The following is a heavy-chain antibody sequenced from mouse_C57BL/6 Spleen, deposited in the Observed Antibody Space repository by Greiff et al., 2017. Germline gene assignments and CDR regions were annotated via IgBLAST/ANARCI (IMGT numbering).Heavy chain of an antibody. V-gene: IGHV1-82*01. D-gene: IGHD2-10*02. J-gene: IGHJ2*01. Sequence: QVQLQQSGPELVKPGASVKISCKASGYAFSSSWMNWVKQRPGKGLEWIGRIDPGDGDTNYNGKFKGKATLTADKSSSTAYMQLSSLTSEDSAVDFCSRGGKYEEDFDYWGQGTTLTVSS. CDR2: IDPGDGDT. CDR3: SRGGKYEEDFDY. CDR1: GYAFSSSW.